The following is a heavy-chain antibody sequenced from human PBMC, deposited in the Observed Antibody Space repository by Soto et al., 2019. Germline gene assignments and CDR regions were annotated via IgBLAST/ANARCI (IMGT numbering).Heavy chain of an antibody. CDR2: IYHSGST. V-gene: IGHV4-30-2*01. CDR3: ARGAADFWSGLYFDY. Sequence: SETLSLTCAVSGGSISSGGYSWSWVRQPPGKGLEWIGYIYHSGSTYYNPSLKSRVTISVDRSKNQFSLKLSSVTAADTAVYYCARGAADFWSGLYFDYWGQGTLVTVSS. J-gene: IGHJ4*02. D-gene: IGHD3-3*01. CDR1: GGSISSGGYS.